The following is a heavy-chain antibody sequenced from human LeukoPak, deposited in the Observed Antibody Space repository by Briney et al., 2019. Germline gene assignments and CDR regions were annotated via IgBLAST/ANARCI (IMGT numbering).Heavy chain of an antibody. D-gene: IGHD3-10*01. Sequence: SETLSLTCTVSGGSITTYYWSWIRQPPGKELEWIGYFYYAGSTNYNPSLKSRVTISLDTSRNQFSLKVTSVTAADTAVYYCARHSPRWFGELSEAFDIWGQGTMVTVSS. V-gene: IGHV4-59*08. CDR3: ARHSPRWFGELSEAFDI. CDR1: GGSITTYY. CDR2: FYYAGST. J-gene: IGHJ3*02.